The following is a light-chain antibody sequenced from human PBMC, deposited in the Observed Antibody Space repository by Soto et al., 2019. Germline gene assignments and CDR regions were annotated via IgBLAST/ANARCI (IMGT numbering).Light chain of an antibody. V-gene: IGKV1-5*01. J-gene: IGKJ5*01. CDR3: QQYNRYSIT. CDR2: DAS. Sequence: IHMTQSPSTLSASVGDRVTITCRASQSFTSWLAWYQQKPGRAPKLLIYDASSLENGVPSRFSGSGSGTEFTLTISSLQTDDFATYYCQQYNRYSITFGQGTRLEIK. CDR1: QSFTSW.